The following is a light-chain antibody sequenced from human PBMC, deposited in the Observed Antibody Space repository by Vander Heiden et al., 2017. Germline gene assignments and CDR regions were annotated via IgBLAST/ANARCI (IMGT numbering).Light chain of an antibody. CDR2: DAS. V-gene: IGKV1-8*01. Sequence: AIRMTQSPSSFSASTGDRVPIPCRASQDISTYLAWYQQKSGEAPKLLIFDASTMQSGVPSRFSGSGSGTDFTLTISCLQSEDFATYYCQQEDDYPFAFGHGTRVDFK. CDR1: QDISTY. J-gene: IGKJ3*01. CDR3: QQEDDYPFA.